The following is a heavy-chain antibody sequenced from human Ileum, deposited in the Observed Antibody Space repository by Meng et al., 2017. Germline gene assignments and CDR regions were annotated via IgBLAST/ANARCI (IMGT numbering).Heavy chain of an antibody. CDR1: GFTFRSHW. CDR3: TRDFDSGYGL. Sequence: VQRVESGGGLVQPGGSLRRSCAASGFTFRSHWMHWVRQAPGKGLEWVSRIRPDGSTTAFADSVEGRFTISRDNAKNTLYLQLNSLRGEDTAVYYCTRDFDSGYGLWGQGTLVTVSS. V-gene: IGHV3-74*01. J-gene: IGHJ4*02. D-gene: IGHD5-12*01. CDR2: IRPDGSTT.